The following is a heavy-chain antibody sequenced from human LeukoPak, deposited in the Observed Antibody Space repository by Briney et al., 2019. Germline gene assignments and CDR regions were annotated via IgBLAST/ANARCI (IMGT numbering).Heavy chain of an antibody. Sequence: PSETLSLTCTVSGGSINNYYWSWIRQPAGKGLEWIGRIYSSGSANYNPSLKSRVTMSVDTSRNQFSLKLSSVTAADTAVYLCAREMEGVRCSSTSCYNSLFDYWGQGTLVTVSS. D-gene: IGHD2-2*02. CDR1: GGSINNYY. CDR2: IYSSGSA. CDR3: AREMEGVRCSSTSCYNSLFDY. J-gene: IGHJ4*02. V-gene: IGHV4-4*07.